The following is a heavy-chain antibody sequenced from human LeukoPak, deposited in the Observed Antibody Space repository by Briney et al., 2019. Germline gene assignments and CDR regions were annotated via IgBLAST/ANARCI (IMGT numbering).Heavy chain of an antibody. Sequence: GASVKVSCKASGYTFTGSYMHWVRQAPGQGLEGMGWINPNSGDTNYAQKFQGRVTMTRDTSTSTAYMELSRLRSDDTAVYYCARGHDFWSGYLDYWGQGTLVTVSS. CDR2: INPNSGDT. V-gene: IGHV1-2*02. D-gene: IGHD3-3*01. J-gene: IGHJ4*02. CDR1: GYTFTGSY. CDR3: ARGHDFWSGYLDY.